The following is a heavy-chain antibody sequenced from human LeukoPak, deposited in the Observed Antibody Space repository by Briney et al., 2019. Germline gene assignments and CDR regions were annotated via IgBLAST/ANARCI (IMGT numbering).Heavy chain of an antibody. Sequence: GGSLRRSCAASGFTFNSYGIHWVRQAPGQGLEWVTIISHDGSNKVYADSVKGRFTISRDNSKNTVYLQMNSLRDDDTALYYCAKGVDRSGYLMDVWGQGTTVTVSS. V-gene: IGHV3-30*18. J-gene: IGHJ6*02. CDR2: ISHDGSNK. D-gene: IGHD6-19*01. CDR3: AKGVDRSGYLMDV. CDR1: GFTFNSYG.